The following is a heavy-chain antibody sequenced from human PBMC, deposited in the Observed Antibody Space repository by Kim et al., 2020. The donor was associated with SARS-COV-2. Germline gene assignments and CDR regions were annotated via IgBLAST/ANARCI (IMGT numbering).Heavy chain of an antibody. Sequence: GGSLRLSCAASGFTFSNAWMSWVRQAPGKGLEWVGRIKSKTDGGTTDYAAPVKGRFTISRDDSKNTLYLQMNSLKTEDTAVYYCTTDRGSYYGSGTYHWFDPWGQGTLVTVSS. D-gene: IGHD3-10*01. CDR3: TTDRGSYYGSGTYHWFDP. CDR2: IKSKTDGGTT. CDR1: GFTFSNAW. J-gene: IGHJ5*02. V-gene: IGHV3-15*01.